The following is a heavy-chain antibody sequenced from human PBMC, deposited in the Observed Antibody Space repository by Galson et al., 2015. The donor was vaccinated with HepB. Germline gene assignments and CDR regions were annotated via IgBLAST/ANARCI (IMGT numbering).Heavy chain of an antibody. V-gene: IGHV3-7*01. Sequence: SLRLSCAASGFPFSYYWMSWVRQAPGKGLEWVAKIKQDGSEKYYVDSVEGRFTISRDNAKNILYLQLNSLRAEDTAVYYCATGRDYGGYWGQGTLVTVSS. CDR3: ATGRDYGGY. CDR1: GFPFSYYW. CDR2: IKQDGSEK. D-gene: IGHD4-17*01. J-gene: IGHJ4*02.